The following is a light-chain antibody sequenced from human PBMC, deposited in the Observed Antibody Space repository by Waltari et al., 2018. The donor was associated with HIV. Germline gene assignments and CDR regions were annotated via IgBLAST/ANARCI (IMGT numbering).Light chain of an antibody. V-gene: IGKV1-12*01. Sequence: TQMTQSPSSVSSSVGDRATISCRASQSIGTSVAGYQQKPDRTPKLLIFEAARLQTGVPSRFSGSGSGTDFTLTITSLQPEDLATYYCQQANNFPHSFGQG. CDR1: QSIGTS. CDR3: QQANNFPHS. J-gene: IGKJ2*03. CDR2: EAA.